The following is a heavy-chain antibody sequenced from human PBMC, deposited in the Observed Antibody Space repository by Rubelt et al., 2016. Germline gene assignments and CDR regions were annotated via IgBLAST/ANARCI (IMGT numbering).Heavy chain of an antibody. J-gene: IGHJ6*02. D-gene: IGHD3-9*01. CDR3: ARDKELRYPAYYYYGMDV. CDR2: ISYDGSNK. Sequence: LSCAASGFTFSSYAMHWVRQAPGKGLEWVAVISYDGSNKYYADSVKGRFTISRDNSKNTLYLQMNSLRAEDTAVYYCARDKELRYPAYYYYGMDVWGQGTTVTVSS. CDR1: GFTFSSYA. V-gene: IGHV3-30*04.